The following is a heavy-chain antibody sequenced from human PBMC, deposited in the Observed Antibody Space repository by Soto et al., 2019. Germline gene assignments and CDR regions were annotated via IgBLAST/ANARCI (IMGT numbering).Heavy chain of an antibody. CDR1: GFTFSSYD. Sequence: EVQLLESGGGLVQRGGSLRLSCAGTGFTFSSYDMSWVRQAPGKGLEWVSTIRGSGGSTYYADSVKGRFTISRDNSKNTLYLQMNSLRAEDTAVYYCAKAKGSGWYFSDYWGQGTLVTVSS. CDR3: AKAKGSGWYFSDY. V-gene: IGHV3-23*01. J-gene: IGHJ4*02. CDR2: IRGSGGST. D-gene: IGHD6-19*01.